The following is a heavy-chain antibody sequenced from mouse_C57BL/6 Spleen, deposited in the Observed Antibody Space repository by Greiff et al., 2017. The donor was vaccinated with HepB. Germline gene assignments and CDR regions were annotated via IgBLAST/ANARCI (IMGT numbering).Heavy chain of an antibody. D-gene: IGHD1-1*01. J-gene: IGHJ1*03. CDR1: GYTFTSYW. Sequence: QVQLQQPGTELVKPGASVKLSCKASGYTFTSYWMHWVKQRPGQGLEWIGNINPSNGGPNYNEKFKSKATLTVDKSSSTAYMQLSSLTSEDSAVYYCARSNYYGSSYYWYFDVWGTGTTVTVSS. V-gene: IGHV1-53*01. CDR2: INPSNGGP. CDR3: ARSNYYGSSYYWYFDV.